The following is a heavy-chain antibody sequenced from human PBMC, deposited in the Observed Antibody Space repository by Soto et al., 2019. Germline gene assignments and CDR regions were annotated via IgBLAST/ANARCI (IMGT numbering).Heavy chain of an antibody. J-gene: IGHJ4*02. CDR2: ISTYNGDR. Sequence: QVLLVQSGAEVKKPGASVKVACKASGYTFTNYGISWVRQAPGQGLEWLGWISTYNGDRDFAQKVQGRVTMTTDTPTTTAYMELRSLRSDDTAVYYCARSRAGGTWEQYPSFYFDYWGQGALVTVSS. CDR1: GYTFTNYG. CDR3: ARSRAGGTWEQYPSFYFDY. D-gene: IGHD1-26*01. V-gene: IGHV1-18*01.